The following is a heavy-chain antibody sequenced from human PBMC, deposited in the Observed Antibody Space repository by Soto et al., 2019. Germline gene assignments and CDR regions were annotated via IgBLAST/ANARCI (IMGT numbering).Heavy chain of an antibody. CDR1: GGSFSGYY. D-gene: IGHD5-18*01. CDR2: INHSGST. Sequence: QVQLQQWGAGLLKPSETLSLTCAVYGGSFSGYYWSWIRQPPGKGLEWIGEINHSGSTNYNPSLKSRVTISVDTSKNQFSLKLSSVTAADTAVYYCARGHKAMVKVCGQGTLVTVSS. V-gene: IGHV4-34*01. J-gene: IGHJ4*02. CDR3: ARGHKAMVKV.